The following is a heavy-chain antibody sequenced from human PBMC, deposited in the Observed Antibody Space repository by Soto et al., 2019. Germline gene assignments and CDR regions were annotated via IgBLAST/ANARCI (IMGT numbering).Heavy chain of an antibody. J-gene: IGHJ4*02. CDR1: GFTFNNAW. Sequence: EVQLVESGGGLVKPGESLRLSCAASGFTFNNAWMNWVRQAPGKGLEWVGRIKSKTDGGTTNYAAPVKDRFTISRDDSKNTLYLHMNSLKTEDTAVYYCTTDLGGGRRGQPLDWGQGTLVTVSS. CDR3: TTDLGGGRRGQPLD. V-gene: IGHV3-15*07. D-gene: IGHD6-13*01. CDR2: IKSKTDGGTT.